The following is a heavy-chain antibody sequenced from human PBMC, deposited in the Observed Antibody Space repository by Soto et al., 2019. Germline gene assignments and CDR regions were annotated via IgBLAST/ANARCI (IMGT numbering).Heavy chain of an antibody. CDR2: ISSSGNTV. Sequence: EVQLVESGGGLAQPGGSLRPSCAASGFTFSGYAMNWVRQAPGKGLEWVSYISSSGNTVYYADSVKGRFTISRDSAKNSLYLLMNSLRAEDTAVYYCSKGYGDYWGQGALVTVSS. D-gene: IGHD5-12*01. CDR1: GFTFSGYA. CDR3: SKGYGDY. J-gene: IGHJ4*02. V-gene: IGHV3-48*01.